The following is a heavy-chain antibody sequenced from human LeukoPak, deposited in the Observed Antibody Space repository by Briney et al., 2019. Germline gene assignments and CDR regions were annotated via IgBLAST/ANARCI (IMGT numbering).Heavy chain of an antibody. CDR1: GFTFSSSW. J-gene: IGHJ5*02. V-gene: IGHV3-7*01. D-gene: IGHD2-15*01. Sequence: GGSLRLSCAVSGFTFSSSWMSWVRQAPGEGLEWVANINQDGSEKYYVDSVKGRFTISRDNAKNSLYLQMNSLRAEDTAVYYCARAPPSCSGGSCYDHWGQGTLVTVSS. CDR2: INQDGSEK. CDR3: ARAPPSCSGGSCYDH.